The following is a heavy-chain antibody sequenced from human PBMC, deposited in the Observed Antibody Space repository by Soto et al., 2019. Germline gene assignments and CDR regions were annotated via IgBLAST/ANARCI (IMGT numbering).Heavy chain of an antibody. CDR1: GFTFSSYG. J-gene: IGHJ6*02. D-gene: IGHD5-18*01. CDR2: ISYDGTDK. Sequence: QVQLVESGGGVVQPGRSLRLSCAASGFTFSSYGIHWVRQAPGKGLKWGALISYDGTDKYYADSVKGRFTISRDNSKNTLYLQMSSLGPEDTAVYYCVKERYAQLWLEDYGMDVWGQGTTVTV. V-gene: IGHV3-30*18. CDR3: VKERYAQLWLEDYGMDV.